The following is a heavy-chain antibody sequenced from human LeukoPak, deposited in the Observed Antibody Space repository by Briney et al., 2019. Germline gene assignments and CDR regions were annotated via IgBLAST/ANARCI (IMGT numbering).Heavy chain of an antibody. J-gene: IGHJ4*02. CDR1: GFSFSTYA. CDR3: AKRRDPSGNHYSDY. CDR2: IGCGGVST. D-gene: IGHD5-12*01. Sequence: GGALRLSCAASGFSFSTYAMSWVRQAPGKGLERVSSIGCGGVSTNYADSVKGRFTISRDNSKSTLYLQMSSLRAEDTALYYCAKRRDPSGNHYSDYWGQGTLVTVSS. V-gene: IGHV3-23*01.